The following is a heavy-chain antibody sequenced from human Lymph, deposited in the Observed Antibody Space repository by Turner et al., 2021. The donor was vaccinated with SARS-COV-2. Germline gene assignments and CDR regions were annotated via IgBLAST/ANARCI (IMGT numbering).Heavy chain of an antibody. J-gene: IGHJ4*02. V-gene: IGHV3-21*01. CDR3: ARGPPDFPYYFDY. D-gene: IGHD2-21*02. CDR1: GFTFSSYS. CDR2: ITCTSSDI. Sequence: EVQLVESGGGLVKPGGSLRLSCASSGFTFSSYSMNWVRQAPGKGLEWVSSITCTSSDIYYADSVKGRFTISRDNAKNSLYLQMNSLRAEDTAVYYCARGPPDFPYYFDYWGQGTLVTVSS.